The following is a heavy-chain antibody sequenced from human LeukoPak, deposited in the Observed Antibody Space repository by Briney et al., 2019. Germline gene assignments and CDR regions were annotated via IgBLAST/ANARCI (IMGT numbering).Heavy chain of an antibody. CDR3: AREEMPGKFDY. D-gene: IGHD1-26*01. J-gene: IGHJ4*02. Sequence: PLETLSLTCTVSGGSISSYYWSWIRQPPGKGLEWIGYIYYSGSTNYSPSLKSRVTISVDTSKNQFSLKLSSVTAADTAMYFCAREEMPGKFDYWGQGTLVTVSS. CDR2: IYYSGST. V-gene: IGHV4-59*12. CDR1: GGSISSYY.